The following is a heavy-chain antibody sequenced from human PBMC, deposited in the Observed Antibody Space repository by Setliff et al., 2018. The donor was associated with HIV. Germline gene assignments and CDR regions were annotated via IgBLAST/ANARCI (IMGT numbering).Heavy chain of an antibody. CDR1: GGSISSGDYY. D-gene: IGHD3-22*01. V-gene: IGHV4-39*07. CDR3: ARVYYFDSSGYYQRGDVFDI. Sequence: PSETLSLTCTVSGGSISSGDYYWSWIRQTPGQGLEWIGTVCYSGGTYYNPSLMGRVTISVDTSKNQFSLKLSSVTAADTAVYYCARVYYFDSSGYYQRGDVFDIWGQGTMVTVSS. J-gene: IGHJ3*02. CDR2: VCYSGGT.